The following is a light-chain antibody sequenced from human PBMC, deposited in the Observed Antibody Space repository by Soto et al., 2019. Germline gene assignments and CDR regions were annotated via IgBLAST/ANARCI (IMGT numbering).Light chain of an antibody. Sequence: QSVLTQPPSVSGAPGQRVTLSCTGNTSNLGAGYDVHWYQQLPGAAPKLVIFGNRNRPSGVPERFSGSKSGTSASLAITGLQAEDEADYYCKAYDYILTASVFGGGTQLTVL. V-gene: IGLV1-40*01. CDR3: KAYDYILTASV. CDR2: GNR. CDR1: TSNLGAGYD. J-gene: IGLJ3*02.